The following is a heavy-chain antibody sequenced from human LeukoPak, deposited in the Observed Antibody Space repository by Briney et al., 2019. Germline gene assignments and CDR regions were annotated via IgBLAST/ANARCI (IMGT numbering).Heavy chain of an antibody. CDR2: ISSSGNTI. CDR1: GFSFSSYE. CDR3: AREGSSGWSNDDAFDI. V-gene: IGHV3-48*03. J-gene: IGHJ3*02. D-gene: IGHD6-19*01. Sequence: PGGSLRLSCAASGFSFSSYEMNWARQAPGKGLEWVSYISSSGNTIYHADSVKGRFTISRDNAKNSLYLQMNSLRAEDTAVYYCAREGSSGWSNDDAFDIWGQGTMVTVSS.